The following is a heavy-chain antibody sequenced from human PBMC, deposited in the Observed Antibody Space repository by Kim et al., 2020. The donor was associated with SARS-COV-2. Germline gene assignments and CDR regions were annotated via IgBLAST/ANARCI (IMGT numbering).Heavy chain of an antibody. Sequence: GGSLRLSCAASGFMFSNYDMSWVRQAPGKGLEWVSAISGSGGRTYYADSVKGRFTISRDNSRNTLYMEMNSLRAEDTAVYYCARGGGARRYDSWGQGAL. V-gene: IGHV3-23*01. D-gene: IGHD2-15*01. CDR3: ARGGGARRYDS. CDR2: ISGSGGRT. CDR1: GFMFSNYD. J-gene: IGHJ5*02.